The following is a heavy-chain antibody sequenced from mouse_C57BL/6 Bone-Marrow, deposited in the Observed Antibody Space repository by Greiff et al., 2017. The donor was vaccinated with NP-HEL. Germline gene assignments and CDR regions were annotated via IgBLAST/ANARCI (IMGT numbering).Heavy chain of an antibody. CDR3: ASGPHYYAMDY. CDR2: ISYDGSN. J-gene: IGHJ4*01. CDR1: GYSITSGYY. V-gene: IGHV3-6*01. Sequence: ESGPGLVKPSQSLSLTCSVTGYSITSGYYWNWIRQFPGNKLEWMGYISYDGSNNYNPSLKNRISITRDTSKNQFFLKLNSVTTEDTATYYCASGPHYYAMDYWGQGTSVTVSS.